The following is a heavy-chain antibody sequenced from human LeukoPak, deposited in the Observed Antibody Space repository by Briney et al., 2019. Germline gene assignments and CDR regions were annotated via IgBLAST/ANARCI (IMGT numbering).Heavy chain of an antibody. CDR2: IWYDGSNK. CDR1: GFTFSSYG. CDR3: ASTIRFGVVPHGMDV. J-gene: IGHJ6*02. V-gene: IGHV3-33*01. D-gene: IGHD3-3*01. Sequence: LSGGSLRLSCAASGFTFSSYGMHWVRQAPGKGLEWVAVIWYDGSNKYYADSVKGRFTISRDNSKNTLYLQMNSLRAEDTAVYYCASTIRFGVVPHGMDVWGQGTTVTVSS.